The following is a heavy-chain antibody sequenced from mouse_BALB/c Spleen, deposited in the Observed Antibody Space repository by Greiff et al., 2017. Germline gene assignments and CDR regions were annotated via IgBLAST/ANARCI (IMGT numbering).Heavy chain of an antibody. CDR3: ARQLVGFAY. Sequence: EVQLVESGPGLVKPSQSLSLTCTVTGYSITSDYAWNWIRQFPGNKLEWMGYISYSGSTSYNPSLKSRISITRDTSKNQFFLQLNSVTTEDTATYYCARQLVGFAYWGQGTLVTVSA. CDR2: ISYSGST. J-gene: IGHJ3*01. D-gene: IGHD4-1*02. CDR1: GYSITSDYA. V-gene: IGHV3-2*02.